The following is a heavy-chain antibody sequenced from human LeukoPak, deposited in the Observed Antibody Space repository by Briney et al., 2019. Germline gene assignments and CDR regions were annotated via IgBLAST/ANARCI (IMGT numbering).Heavy chain of an antibody. CDR1: GFTFSSYG. D-gene: IGHD6-6*01. CDR2: IRYDGSNE. V-gene: IGHV3-30*02. Sequence: GGSLRLSCAASGFTFSSYGMHWVRQAPGKGLEWVAFIRYDGSNEYVDSVKGRFTISRDNSKNTLYLQMDSLKPEDTAVYYCANLARPLDYWGQGALVTVSS. CDR3: ANLARPLDY. J-gene: IGHJ4*02.